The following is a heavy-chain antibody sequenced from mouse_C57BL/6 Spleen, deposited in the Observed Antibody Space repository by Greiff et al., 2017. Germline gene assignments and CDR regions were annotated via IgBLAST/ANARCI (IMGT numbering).Heavy chain of an antibody. V-gene: IGHV5-6*01. CDR2: ISSGGSYT. CDR3: ARENYYGSRDAMDY. CDR1: GFTFSSYG. J-gene: IGHJ4*01. D-gene: IGHD1-1*01. Sequence: EVQGVESGGDLVKPGGSLKLSCAASGFTFSSYGMSWVRQTPDKRLEWVATISSGGSYTYYPDSVKGRFTISRDNAKNTLYLQMSSLKSEDTAMYYCARENYYGSRDAMDYWGQGTSVTVSS.